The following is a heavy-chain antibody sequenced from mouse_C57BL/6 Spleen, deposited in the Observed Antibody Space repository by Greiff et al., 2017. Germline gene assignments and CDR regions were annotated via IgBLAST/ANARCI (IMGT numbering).Heavy chain of an antibody. CDR3: ARQVTTVVERYFDV. CDR2: IHPGDGDT. J-gene: IGHJ1*03. Sequence: QVQLQQSGAELVKPGASVKISCKASGYAFSSYWMNWVKQRPGKGLEWIGQIHPGDGDTNYNGKFKGKATLTADKSSSTAYMQLSSLTSEDSAVYFCARQVTTVVERYFDVWGTGTTVTVSS. CDR1: GYAFSSYW. V-gene: IGHV1-80*01. D-gene: IGHD1-1*01.